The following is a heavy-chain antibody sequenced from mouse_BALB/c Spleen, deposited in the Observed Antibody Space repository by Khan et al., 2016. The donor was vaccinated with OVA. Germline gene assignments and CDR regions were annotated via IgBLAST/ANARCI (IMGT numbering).Heavy chain of an antibody. Sequence: VQLQESGAELAKPGASVKMSCKTSGYTFINYWILWVKQRPGQGLEWIGYINPTTNYTEFNQNFKDKATLTADRSSSTAYMQLSSLTSEDSAVYYCARRGLRWDFDYWGQGTTLTGSS. D-gene: IGHD1-1*01. CDR2: INPTTNYT. J-gene: IGHJ2*01. CDR1: GYTFINYW. V-gene: IGHV1-7*01. CDR3: ARRGLRWDFDY.